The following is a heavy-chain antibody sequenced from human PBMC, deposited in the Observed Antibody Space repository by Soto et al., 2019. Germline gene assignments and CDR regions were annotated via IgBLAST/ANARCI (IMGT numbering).Heavy chain of an antibody. Sequence: GGSLRLSCAASGFTFSSYAMSWVRQAPGKGLEWVANIKQDGSEKYYVDSVKGRFTISRDNAKNSLYLQMNSLRAEDTAVYYCARDGGIAAAGVYYYYYMDVWGKGTTVTVSS. D-gene: IGHD6-13*01. CDR1: GFTFSSYA. J-gene: IGHJ6*03. CDR2: IKQDGSEK. CDR3: ARDGGIAAAGVYYYYYMDV. V-gene: IGHV3-7*01.